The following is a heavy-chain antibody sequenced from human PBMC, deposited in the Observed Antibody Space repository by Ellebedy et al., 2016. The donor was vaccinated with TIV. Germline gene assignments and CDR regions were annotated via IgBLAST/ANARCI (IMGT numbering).Heavy chain of an antibody. D-gene: IGHD6-19*01. CDR2: INHAGSET. J-gene: IGHJ4*02. CDR3: AVGFSSGY. Sequence: GESLKISCAASGFSLSSFWMSSVRQAPGKGLESVANINHAGSETYYVDSVKGRFTISRDNAKNSLYLQMNSLRDEDTAVYYCAVGFSSGYWGQGTLVTVSS. CDR1: GFSLSSFW. V-gene: IGHV3-7*01.